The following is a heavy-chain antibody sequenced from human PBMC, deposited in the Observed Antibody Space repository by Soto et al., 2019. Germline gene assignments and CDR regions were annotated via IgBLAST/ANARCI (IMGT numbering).Heavy chain of an antibody. Sequence: SETLSLTCRVSGGSMTSYYWNWLRQSPGKGLEWIGYIDDAGSTKFNPSLRSRVSMSILTSQGQVSLTLDSVTAADTAVYYCARAYFDFTGGYPQYWYSEVWGRGTLVSVSS. V-gene: IGHV4-59*01. CDR1: GGSMTSYY. D-gene: IGHD3-3*01. CDR2: IDDAGST. CDR3: ARAYFDFTGGYPQYWYSEV. J-gene: IGHJ2*01.